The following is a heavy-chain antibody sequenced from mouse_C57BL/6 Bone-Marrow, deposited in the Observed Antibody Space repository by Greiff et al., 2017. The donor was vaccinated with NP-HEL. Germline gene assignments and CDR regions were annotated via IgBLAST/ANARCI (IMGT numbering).Heavy chain of an antibody. CDR1: GFTFSDYG. Sequence: EVKVVESGGGLVKPGGSLKLSCAASGFTFSDYGMHWVRQAPEKGLEWVAYISSGSSTIYYADTVKGRFTISRDNAKNTLFLQMTSLRSEDTAMYYCARPHGSSSFAYWGQGTLVTVSA. CDR2: ISSGSSTI. CDR3: ARPHGSSSFAY. D-gene: IGHD1-1*01. J-gene: IGHJ3*01. V-gene: IGHV5-17*01.